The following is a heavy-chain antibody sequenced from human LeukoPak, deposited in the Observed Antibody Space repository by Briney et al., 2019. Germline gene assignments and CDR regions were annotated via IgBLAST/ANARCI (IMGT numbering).Heavy chain of an antibody. D-gene: IGHD3-10*01. J-gene: IGHJ4*02. V-gene: IGHV4-34*01. CDR1: GGSFSGYY. Sequence: SETLSLTCAVYGGSFSGYYWSWIRQPPGKGLEWIGEINHSGSTNYNPSLKSRVTISVDMSKNQFSLKLSSVTAADTAVYYCARLTHRAYYYGSGSYYKVFDYWGQGTLVTVSS. CDR3: ARLTHRAYYYGSGSYYKVFDY. CDR2: INHSGST.